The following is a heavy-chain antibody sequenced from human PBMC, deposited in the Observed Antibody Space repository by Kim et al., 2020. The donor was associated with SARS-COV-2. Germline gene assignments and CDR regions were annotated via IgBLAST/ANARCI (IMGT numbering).Heavy chain of an antibody. CDR2: IYYSGST. D-gene: IGHD2-21*02. CDR1: GGSISSGGYY. V-gene: IGHV4-31*03. Sequence: SETLSLTCTVSGGSISSGGYYWSWIRQHPGKGLEWIGYIYYSGSTYYNPSLKSRVTISVDTSKNQFSLKLSSVTAADTAVYYCARRDVEMAPDAFDIWGQGTMVTVSS. J-gene: IGHJ3*02. CDR3: ARRDVEMAPDAFDI.